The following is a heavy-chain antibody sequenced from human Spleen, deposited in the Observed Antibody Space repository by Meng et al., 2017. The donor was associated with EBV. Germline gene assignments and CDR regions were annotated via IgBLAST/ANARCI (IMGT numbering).Heavy chain of an antibody. J-gene: IGHJ4*02. V-gene: IGHV7-4-1*02. CDR3: ASGGWGDY. Sequence: QVQLVQSGLELKKPGASVKVSCKAFGYTLSSHAMNWVRQAPGQGLEWLGWINTNTGSPTYAQGFRGRFLFSLDTSVSTAYLQISSLKAEDTAVYYCASGGWGDYWGQGTLVTVSS. CDR2: INTNTGSP. CDR1: GYTLSSHA. D-gene: IGHD6-19*01.